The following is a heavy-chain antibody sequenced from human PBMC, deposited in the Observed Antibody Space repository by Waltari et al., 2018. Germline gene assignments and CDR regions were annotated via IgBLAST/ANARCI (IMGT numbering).Heavy chain of an antibody. V-gene: IGHV4-31*03. J-gene: IGHJ6*02. Sequence: QVQLQESGPGLVKPSQTLSLTCTVSGGSISSGGYYWSWIRQHPGKGLEWIGYLYYSGSTYYNPALRSRVTISVDTSKNQFSLKLSSVTAADTAVYYCAREAVVPAAHYYYYGMDVWGQGTTVTVSS. CDR1: GGSISSGGYY. CDR2: LYYSGST. CDR3: AREAVVPAAHYYYYGMDV. D-gene: IGHD2-2*01.